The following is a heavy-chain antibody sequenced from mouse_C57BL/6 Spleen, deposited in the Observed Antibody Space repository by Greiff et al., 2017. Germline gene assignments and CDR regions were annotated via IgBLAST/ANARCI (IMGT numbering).Heavy chain of an antibody. CDR2: IYPGDGDT. CDR1: GYAFSSSW. CDR3: ARRDYYGLYAMDY. V-gene: IGHV1-82*01. D-gene: IGHD1-1*01. Sequence: VHLVESGPELVKPGASVKISCKASGYAFSSSWMNWVKQRPGKVLEWIGRIYPGDGDTNYNGKFKGKATLTADKSSSTAYMQLSSLTSEDSAVYFCARRDYYGLYAMDYWGQGTSVTVSS. J-gene: IGHJ4*01.